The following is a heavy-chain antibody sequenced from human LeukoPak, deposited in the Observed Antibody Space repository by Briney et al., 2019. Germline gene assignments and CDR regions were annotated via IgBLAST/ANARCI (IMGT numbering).Heavy chain of an antibody. CDR2: FDPEDGET. J-gene: IGHJ4*02. CDR1: GYTLTELS. V-gene: IGHV1-24*01. Sequence: ASEKVSCKVSGYTLTELSMHWVRQAPGKGLEWMGGFDPEDGETIYAQKFQGRVTMTEDTSTDTAYMELSSLRSEDTAVYYCATPRNTYDFWSGYTYWGQGTLVTVSS. D-gene: IGHD3-3*01. CDR3: ATPRNTYDFWSGYTY.